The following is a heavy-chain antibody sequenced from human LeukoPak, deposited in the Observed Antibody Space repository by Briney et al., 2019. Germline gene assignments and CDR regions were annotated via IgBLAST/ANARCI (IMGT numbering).Heavy chain of an antibody. Sequence: SETLSLTCTVSGYSISSGYYWGWIRQPPGKGLEWIGSIYHSGSTYYNPSLKSRVTISVDTSKNQFSLKLSSVTAADTAVYYCARVYSSSWPNPWVLDYWGQGTLVTVSS. D-gene: IGHD6-13*01. J-gene: IGHJ4*02. V-gene: IGHV4-38-2*02. CDR3: ARVYSSSWPNPWVLDY. CDR1: GYSISSGYY. CDR2: IYHSGST.